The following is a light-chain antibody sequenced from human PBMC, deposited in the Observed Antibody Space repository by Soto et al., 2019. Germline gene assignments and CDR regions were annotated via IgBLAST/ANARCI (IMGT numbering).Light chain of an antibody. Sequence: QSALTQPRSVSGSPGQSVTISCTGTSSDVAYYNYVSWYQHHPGKAPQLMIYDVSKRPSGVPDRFSGSKSGNTASLTISGIKAEDGADYYCCSYAGSYTLVFGGGTKLTVL. CDR3: CSYAGSYTLV. CDR2: DVS. CDR1: SSDVAYYNY. V-gene: IGLV2-11*01. J-gene: IGLJ2*01.